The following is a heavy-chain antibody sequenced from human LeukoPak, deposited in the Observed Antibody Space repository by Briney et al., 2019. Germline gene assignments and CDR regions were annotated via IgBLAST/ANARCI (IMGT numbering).Heavy chain of an antibody. V-gene: IGHV3-23*01. Sequence: GGSLRLSCAASGLTFNIYDVHWVRQAPGKGLEWVSVINAGGGTKDYADSVKGRFSISRDNSKNTLFLQMNSLRAEDSAIYYCAKDQEGYHRPIDYWGQGTLVSVST. CDR1: GLTFNIYD. J-gene: IGHJ4*02. CDR3: AKDQEGYHRPIDY. D-gene: IGHD5-24*01. CDR2: INAGGGTK.